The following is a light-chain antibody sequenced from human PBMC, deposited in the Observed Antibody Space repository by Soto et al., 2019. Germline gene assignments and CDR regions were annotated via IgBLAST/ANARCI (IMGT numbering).Light chain of an antibody. V-gene: IGKV3-11*01. CDR1: QSVSSY. CDR3: QQRSNWPLT. J-gene: IGKJ4*01. Sequence: EIVLTQSPATLSLSPGERATLSCRASQSVSSYLAWYQQKPGQAPRLLMSDASNRATGIPARFSGGGSGTDFNLTISSLEPGGFAVYYCQQRSNWPLTFGGGTKVEIK. CDR2: DAS.